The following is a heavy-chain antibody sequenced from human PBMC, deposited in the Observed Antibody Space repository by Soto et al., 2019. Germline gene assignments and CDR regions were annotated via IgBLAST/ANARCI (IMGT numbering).Heavy chain of an antibody. CDR3: ARDRRGVVIGLYGMDV. J-gene: IGHJ6*02. D-gene: IGHD3-3*01. CDR1: DGSISSSNW. CDR2: IYHSGST. V-gene: IGHV4-4*02. Sequence: PSETLSLTCAVADGSISSSNWWSWVRKPPGKGLEWIGEIYHSGSTNYNPSLKSRVTISVDKSKNQFSLKLSSVTAADTAVYYCARDRRGVVIGLYGMDVWGQGTTVTVSS.